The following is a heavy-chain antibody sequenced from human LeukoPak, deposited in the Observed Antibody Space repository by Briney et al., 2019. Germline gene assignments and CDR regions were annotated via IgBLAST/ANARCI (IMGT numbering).Heavy chain of an antibody. J-gene: IGHJ6*03. D-gene: IGHD1-26*01. Sequence: ASVKVSCKASGYTFTSYDINWVRQATGQGLEWMGWMNPNSGNTGYAQKFQGRVTITRNTSISTAYMELSSLRSEDTAVYYCARACGSPFYYYYMDVWGKGTTVTVSS. V-gene: IGHV1-8*03. CDR1: GYTFTSYD. CDR3: ARACGSPFYYYYMDV. CDR2: MNPNSGNT.